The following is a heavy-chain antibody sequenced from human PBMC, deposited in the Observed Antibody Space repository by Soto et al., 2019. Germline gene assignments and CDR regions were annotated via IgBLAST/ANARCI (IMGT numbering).Heavy chain of an antibody. Sequence: PSETLSLTCTVSGSSVSSGGYYWSWIRQHPGTGLEWIGYIYYSGTTYFNPSLKSRASISLDTSKNEFSLKLTSVTAADTAVYYCARRALPQCINGVCYKDGFWDYWGQGALVTVSS. CDR2: IYYSGTT. CDR3: ARRALPQCINGVCYKDGFWDY. CDR1: GSSVSSGGYY. J-gene: IGHJ4*02. V-gene: IGHV4-31*03. D-gene: IGHD2-8*01.